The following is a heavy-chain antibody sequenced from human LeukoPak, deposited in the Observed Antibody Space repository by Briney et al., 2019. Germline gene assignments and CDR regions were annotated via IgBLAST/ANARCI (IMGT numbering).Heavy chain of an antibody. J-gene: IGHJ4*02. CDR3: AQPTSGSTGFDY. Sequence: GRSLRLSCAASAFPFSSYGMHWVRQAPGKGLEWVAVISYDGSNKYYADSVKGRFTISRDNSKNTLYLQMNSLRAEDTAVYYCAQPTSGSTGFDYWGQGTLVTVSS. CDR2: ISYDGSNK. D-gene: IGHD1-26*01. CDR1: AFPFSSYG. V-gene: IGHV3-30*18.